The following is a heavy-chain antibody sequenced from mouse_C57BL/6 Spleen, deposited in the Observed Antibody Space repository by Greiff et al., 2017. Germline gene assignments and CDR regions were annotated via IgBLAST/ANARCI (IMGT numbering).Heavy chain of an antibody. J-gene: IGHJ1*03. CDR2: IYPRSGNT. CDR1: GYTFTSYG. Sequence: QVQLKQSGAELARPGASVKLSCKASGYTFTSYGISWVKQRPGQGLEWIGEIYPRSGNTYYNEKFKGKATLTADKSSSTAYMELRSLTSEDSAVYFCASSDYYGSSYWYFDVWGTGTTVTVSS. V-gene: IGHV1-81*01. CDR3: ASSDYYGSSYWYFDV. D-gene: IGHD1-1*01.